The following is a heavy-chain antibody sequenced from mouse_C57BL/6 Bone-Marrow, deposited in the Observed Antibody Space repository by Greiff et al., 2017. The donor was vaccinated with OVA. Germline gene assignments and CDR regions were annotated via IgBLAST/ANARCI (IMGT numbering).Heavy chain of an antibody. CDR3: ARHDYYGSRRSWFAY. CDR1: GFTFSDYG. D-gene: IGHD1-1*01. V-gene: IGHV5-17*03. CDR2: ISSGSSTI. Sequence: DVMLVESGGGLVKPGGSLKLSCAASGFTFSDYGMHWVRQAPEKGLEWVAYISSGSSTIYYADTVKGRFTISRDNAKNTLFLQMSSLRSEDTALYYCARHDYYGSRRSWFAYWGQGTLVTVSA. J-gene: IGHJ3*01.